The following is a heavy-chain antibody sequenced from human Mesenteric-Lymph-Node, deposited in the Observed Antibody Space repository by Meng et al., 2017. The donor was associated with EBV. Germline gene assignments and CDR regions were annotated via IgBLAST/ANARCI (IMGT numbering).Heavy chain of an antibody. CDR2: IGHRGFT. D-gene: IGHD5-12*01. CDR1: GLSISSWCYY. J-gene: IGHJ4*02. Sequence: QRQASATRLVTPSDALSFLCRLSGLSISSWCYYWGCHRPRPGKVLEWIGSIGHRGFTYSTPSLKRRVPISVDTSKNQFALKLSSVTAADTAVYYCAREERGYDGGGLDYWGQGTLVTVSS. V-gene: IGHV4-39*06. CDR3: AREERGYDGGGLDY.